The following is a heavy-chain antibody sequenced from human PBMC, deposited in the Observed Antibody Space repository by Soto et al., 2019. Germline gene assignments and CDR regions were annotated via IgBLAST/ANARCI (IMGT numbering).Heavy chain of an antibody. CDR1: GYTFRTYG. V-gene: IGHV1-18*01. CDR3: ARDSHDYDSSYWYFDF. Sequence: QVQLVQSGAEVKKPGASVKVSCKTSGYTFRTYGISWVRQAPGQGLEWMGWISSYNDKTKYSQKIEGRATMTTDTFTSTAYLELRSLRAHDTAVYYCARDSHDYDSSYWYFDFWGRGTLVTVSS. J-gene: IGHJ2*01. D-gene: IGHD3-22*01. CDR2: ISSYNDKT.